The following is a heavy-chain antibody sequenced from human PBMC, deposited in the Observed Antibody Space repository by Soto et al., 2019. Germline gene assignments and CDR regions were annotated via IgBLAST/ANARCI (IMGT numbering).Heavy chain of an antibody. CDR2: ISYDGSNK. J-gene: IGHJ6*02. CDR1: GFTFSSYG. V-gene: IGHV3-30*18. Sequence: QVQLVESGGGVVQPGRSLRLSCAASGFTFSSYGIHWVRQAPGKGLEWVAVISYDGSNKYYADSVKGRFTISRDNSKNTLYLQMNSLRAEDTAVYYCAKGPPRSVTGEYYYYGMDVWGQGTTVTVSS. CDR3: AKGPPRSVTGEYYYYGMDV. D-gene: IGHD2-21*02.